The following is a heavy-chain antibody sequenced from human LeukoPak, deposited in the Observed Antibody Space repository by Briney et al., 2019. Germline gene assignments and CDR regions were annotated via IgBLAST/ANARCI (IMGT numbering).Heavy chain of an antibody. CDR2: IYYSGST. CDR3: ATTRSNDFWSGYPDY. Sequence: PSETLSLTCTVSGGSISSSSYYWGWIRQPPGKGLEWIGSIYYSGSTYHNPSLKSRVTISVDTSKNQFSLKLSSVTAADTAVYYCATTRSNDFWSGYPDYWGQGTLVTVSS. V-gene: IGHV4-39*01. CDR1: GGSISSSSYY. J-gene: IGHJ4*02. D-gene: IGHD3-3*01.